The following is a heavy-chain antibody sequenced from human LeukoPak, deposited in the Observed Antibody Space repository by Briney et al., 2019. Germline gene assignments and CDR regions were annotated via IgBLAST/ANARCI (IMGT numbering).Heavy chain of an antibody. D-gene: IGHD4-17*01. CDR1: GDSVSSNSAA. J-gene: IGHJ6*03. CDR2: TYYRSKWYN. V-gene: IGHV6-1*01. Sequence: SQTLSLTCAISGDSVSSNSAAWNWIRQSPSRGLEWLGRTYYRSKWYNDYAVSLKSRITINPDTSKNQFSLQLNSVTPEDTAVYYCARSTTVTTGPHYYYYYMDVWGKGTTVTVSS. CDR3: ARSTTVTTGPHYYYYYMDV.